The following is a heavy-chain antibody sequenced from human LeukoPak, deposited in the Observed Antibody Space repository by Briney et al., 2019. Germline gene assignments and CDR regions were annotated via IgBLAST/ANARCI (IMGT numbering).Heavy chain of an antibody. J-gene: IGHJ4*02. Sequence: PGGSLRLSCAASGFTFSNYALSWVRQAPGKGLEWVSDISSSGSTIYYADSVKGRFTISRDNAKNSLYLQMNSLRAEDTAVYYCARMSGSIGLPEYYFDYWGQGTLVTVSS. CDR1: GFTFSNYA. CDR2: ISSSGSTI. D-gene: IGHD3-10*01. V-gene: IGHV3-11*01. CDR3: ARMSGSIGLPEYYFDY.